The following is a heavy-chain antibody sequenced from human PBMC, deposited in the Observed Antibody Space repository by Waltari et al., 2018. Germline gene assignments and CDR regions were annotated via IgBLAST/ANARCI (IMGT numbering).Heavy chain of an antibody. CDR2: MNPNSGNT. CDR3: ARGSYGSGSYFPPYFDY. V-gene: IGHV1-8*03. J-gene: IGHJ4*02. D-gene: IGHD3-10*01. Sequence: QVQLVQSGAEVKKPGASVKVSCKASGYTFTSYDINWVRQATGQGLEWMGWMNPNSGNTGYAQKFRGRVTITRNTSISTAYMELSSLRSEDTAVYYCARGSYGSGSYFPPYFDYWGQGTLVTVSS. CDR1: GYTFTSYD.